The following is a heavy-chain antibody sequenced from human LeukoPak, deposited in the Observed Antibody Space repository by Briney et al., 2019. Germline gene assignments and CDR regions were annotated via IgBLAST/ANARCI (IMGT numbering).Heavy chain of an antibody. D-gene: IGHD4-17*01. CDR1: GGSFSGYY. V-gene: IGHV4-34*01. CDR3: ARSCPSINYGDYVTWNWIDP. Sequence: PSETLSLTCAVYGGSFSGYYWSWIRQPPGKGLEWIGEINHSGSTNYNPSLKSRVTISVDTSKNQFSLKLSSVTAADTAVYYCARSCPSINYGDYVTWNWIDPWGQGTLVTVSS. J-gene: IGHJ5*02. CDR2: INHSGST.